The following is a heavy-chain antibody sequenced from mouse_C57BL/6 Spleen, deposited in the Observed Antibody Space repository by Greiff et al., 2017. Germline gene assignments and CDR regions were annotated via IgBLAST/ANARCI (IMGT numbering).Heavy chain of an antibody. CDR1: GYSITSGYY. D-gene: IGHD1-1*01. CDR3: ARRSYYCGSSWDY. V-gene: IGHV3-6*01. J-gene: IGHJ2*01. Sequence: EVKLQESGPGLVKPSQSLSLTCSVTGYSITSGYYWNWIRQFPGNKLEWMGYISYDGSNNYNPSLKNRISITRDTSKNQFFLKLNSVTTEDTATYYCARRSYYCGSSWDYWGQGTTLTVSS. CDR2: ISYDGSN.